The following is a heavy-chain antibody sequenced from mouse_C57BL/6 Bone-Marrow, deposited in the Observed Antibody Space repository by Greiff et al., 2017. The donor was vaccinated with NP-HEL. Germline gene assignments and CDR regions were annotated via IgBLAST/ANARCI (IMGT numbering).Heavy chain of an antibody. D-gene: IGHD2-1*01. Sequence: EVHLVESGGGLVKPGGSLKLSCAASGFTFSGYAMSWVRQTPEKRLEWVATISDGGSYTYYPDNVKGRFTISRDNAKNNLYLQMSHLKSEDTAMYYCAREDYGNYGGYFDVWGTGTTVTVSS. CDR3: AREDYGNYGGYFDV. CDR1: GFTFSGYA. J-gene: IGHJ1*03. CDR2: ISDGGSYT. V-gene: IGHV5-4*01.